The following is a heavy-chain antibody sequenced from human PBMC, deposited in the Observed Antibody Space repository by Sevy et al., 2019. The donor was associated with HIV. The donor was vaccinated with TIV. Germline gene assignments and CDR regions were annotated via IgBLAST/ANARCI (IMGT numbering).Heavy chain of an antibody. CDR3: TTMEYYHNIIGSSSGDY. D-gene: IGHD3-22*01. CDR2: FDPEDGDT. J-gene: IGHJ4*02. Sequence: ASVKVSCKVSGYTLTKLDMHWVRQAPGKGLEWMGGFDPEDGDTFYAQKFQGRVTMTEDTSTDTAYMELSSLRSEDTAVYYCTTMEYYHNIIGSSSGDYWGPGTLVTVSS. V-gene: IGHV1-24*01. CDR1: GYTLTKLD.